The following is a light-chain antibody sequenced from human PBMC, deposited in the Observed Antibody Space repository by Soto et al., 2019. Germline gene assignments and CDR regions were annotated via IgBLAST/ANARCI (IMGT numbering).Light chain of an antibody. Sequence: DIVLTQTPLSSPVTLGQPASISCRSSQSLVHSDGNTYLSWLQQRPGQPPRLLIYKVSNRFSGXPXRXXASGAETDFTLEISRVEAEDVGVYYCMQATQYRPYTFGQGTKLEIK. CDR1: QSLVHSDGNTY. CDR2: KVS. V-gene: IGKV2-24*01. CDR3: MQATQYRPYT. J-gene: IGKJ2*01.